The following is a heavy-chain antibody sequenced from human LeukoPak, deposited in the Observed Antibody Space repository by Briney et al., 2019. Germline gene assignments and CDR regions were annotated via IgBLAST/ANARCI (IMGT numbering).Heavy chain of an antibody. CDR3: AKDVSYNSPNHSNTL. J-gene: IGHJ4*02. CDR1: GFTFSSYA. Sequence: PGGSLRLSCAASGFTFSSYAMSWVRQAPGKGLERVSAISGSGGSTYYADSVKGRFTVSRDNSKNTLYLQMNSLRAEDTAVYYCAKDVSYNSPNHSNTLWGQGTLVTVSS. V-gene: IGHV3-23*01. CDR2: ISGSGGST. D-gene: IGHD1-20*01.